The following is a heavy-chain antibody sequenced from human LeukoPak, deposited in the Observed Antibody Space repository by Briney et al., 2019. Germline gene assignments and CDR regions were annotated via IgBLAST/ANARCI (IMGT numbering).Heavy chain of an antibody. J-gene: IGHJ5*02. CDR2: ISGSGGST. V-gene: IGHV3-23*01. D-gene: IGHD3-9*01. Sequence: PGGSLRLSCAASGFTFSSYAMGWVRQAPGKGLEWVSAISGSGGSTYYADSVKGRFTISRDNSKNTLYLQMNSLRAEDTAVYYCAKLMTGYYKMNNWFDPWGQGTLVTVSS. CDR3: AKLMTGYYKMNNWFDP. CDR1: GFTFSSYA.